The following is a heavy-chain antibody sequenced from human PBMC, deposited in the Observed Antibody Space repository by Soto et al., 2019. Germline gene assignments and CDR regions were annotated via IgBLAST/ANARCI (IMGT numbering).Heavy chain of an antibody. V-gene: IGHV4-34*01. CDR1: GGSFSCYY. D-gene: IGHD3-9*01. Sequence: PSETLSVTCAVYGGSFSCYYWSWIRQPPGKGLDWIGEINHSGSTNYNPSLKSRVTISVDTSKNQFSLKLSSVTAADTAVYYCASGGQTIIPKDWGQGTLVTVSS. J-gene: IGHJ4*02. CDR2: INHSGST. CDR3: ASGGQTIIPKD.